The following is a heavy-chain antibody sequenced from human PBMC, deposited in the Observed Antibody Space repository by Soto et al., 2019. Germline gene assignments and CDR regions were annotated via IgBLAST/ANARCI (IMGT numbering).Heavy chain of an antibody. V-gene: IGHV4-59*01. Sequence: QVQLQESGPGLVKPSETLSLTCTVSGGSIRSYYWSWIRQPPGKGLQWIVYIYYSGSTNYNPSLTSRVTISVDTSKNQFSLKLSSVTAADTAVYYCAGAYSSFHTGNWFDPWGQGTLVTVSA. CDR3: AGAYSSFHTGNWFDP. CDR1: GGSIRSYY. D-gene: IGHD6-6*01. J-gene: IGHJ5*02. CDR2: IYYSGST.